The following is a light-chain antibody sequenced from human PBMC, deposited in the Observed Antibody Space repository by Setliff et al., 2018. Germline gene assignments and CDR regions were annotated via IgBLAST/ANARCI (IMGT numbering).Light chain of an antibody. CDR2: EVS. CDR3: SSYTSSGTDV. V-gene: IGLV2-14*02. J-gene: IGLJ1*01. Sequence: QSALTQPASVSGSPGQSITISCIGTSSDVGSYNLVSWYQQHPGKAPKFMIYEVSNRPSGVSNRFSGSKSGNTASLTISGLQAEDEADYYCSSYTSSGTDVFGSGTKVTVL. CDR1: SSDVGSYNL.